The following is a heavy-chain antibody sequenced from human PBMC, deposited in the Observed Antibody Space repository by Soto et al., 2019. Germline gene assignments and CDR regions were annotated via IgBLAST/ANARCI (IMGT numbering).Heavy chain of an antibody. CDR3: AREEGYSSGWYEDY. D-gene: IGHD6-19*01. V-gene: IGHV1-18*01. CDR1: GYTFTSYD. J-gene: IGHJ4*02. CDR2: ISAYNGNT. Sequence: ASVKVSCKASGYTFTSYDINWVRQAPGQGLEWMGWISAYNGNTNYAQKLQGRVTMTTDTSTSTAYMELRSLRSDDTAVYYCAREEGYSSGWYEDYWGQGTLVTVSS.